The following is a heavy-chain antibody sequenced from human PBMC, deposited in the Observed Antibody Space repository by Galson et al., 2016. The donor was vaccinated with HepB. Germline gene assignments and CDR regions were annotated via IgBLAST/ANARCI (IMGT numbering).Heavy chain of an antibody. D-gene: IGHD6-13*01. CDR3: PRDKGLPATGMGNFDY. Sequence: SETLSLTCTVSGDSISGYYWSWIRQPPGKGLEWIGYIYDTGSTNYNPSLKSRFTIAIDQSKNQFTLKMSSVTAADTAVYYCPRDKGLPATGMGNFDYWGQGTLVTVSS. CDR2: IYDTGST. J-gene: IGHJ4*02. V-gene: IGHV4-59*01. CDR1: GDSISGYY.